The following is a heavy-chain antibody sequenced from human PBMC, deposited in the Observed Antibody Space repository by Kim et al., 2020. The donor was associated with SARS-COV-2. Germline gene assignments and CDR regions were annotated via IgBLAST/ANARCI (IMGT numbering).Heavy chain of an antibody. CDR3: AKMVIMDGYNYFYYYAM. CDR1: GFTFDTYA. CDR2: ISGGAANK. D-gene: IGHD2-21*01. V-gene: IGHV3-23*01. J-gene: IGHJ6*01. Sequence: GGSLRLSCVASGFTFDTYAMSWVRQAPRKGLEWVSVISGGAANKFYADSVRGRFTISRDNSKNTLYLQINSPRDEDTALYYCAKMVIMDGYNYFYYYAM.